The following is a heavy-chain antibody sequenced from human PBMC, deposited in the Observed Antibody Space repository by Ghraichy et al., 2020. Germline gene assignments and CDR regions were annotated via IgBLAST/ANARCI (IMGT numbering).Heavy chain of an antibody. CDR2: ISAYNGNT. D-gene: IGHD4-17*01. Sequence: ASVKVSCKTSGYTFTSYGISWVRQSPGQGLEWMGWISAYNGNTNYAQKLQGRVTMTTDTSTSTAYMELRSLRSDDTAVYYCARDLWTTVTTTYGDYWGQGTLVNVSS. CDR1: GYTFTSYG. J-gene: IGHJ4*02. CDR3: ARDLWTTVTTTYGDY. V-gene: IGHV1-18*01.